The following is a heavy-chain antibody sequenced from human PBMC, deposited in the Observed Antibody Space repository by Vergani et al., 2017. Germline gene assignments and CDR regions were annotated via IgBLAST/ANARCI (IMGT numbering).Heavy chain of an antibody. V-gene: IGHV3-30*02. Sequence: QVQLVESGGGVVQPGTSLRLSCVVSGFALNRHAMYWVRQAPGKGLEWVAFTRYDGIVEYYGDSVRGRFTISRDNSKNTLYLQMNRLRPEDTAGYYCATAGAAYCRGASCYDFFEYWGQGTLVTVAS. CDR1: GFALNRHA. J-gene: IGHJ4*02. CDR3: ATAGAAYCRGASCYDFFEY. D-gene: IGHD2-15*01. CDR2: TRYDGIVE.